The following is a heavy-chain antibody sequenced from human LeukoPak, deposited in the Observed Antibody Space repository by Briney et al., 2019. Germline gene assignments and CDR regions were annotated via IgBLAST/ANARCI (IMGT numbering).Heavy chain of an antibody. CDR1: GVPIASHSW. CDR3: AYNRDFALDN. V-gene: IGHV4/OR15-8*01. CDR2: IYHTGGA. Sequence: SETLSLTCAVSGVPIASHSWWSWVRQPPGQGLEWIGEIYHTGGANYKPSLKSRVTMSVDTSNNHFSLKLTSVTAADTAVYFCAYNRDFALDNWGQGTLVNVSS. J-gene: IGHJ4*02. D-gene: IGHD1-14*01.